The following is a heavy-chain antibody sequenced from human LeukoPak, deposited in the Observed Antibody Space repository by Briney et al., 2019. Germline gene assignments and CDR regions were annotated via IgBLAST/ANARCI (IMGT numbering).Heavy chain of an antibody. CDR2: ISSSGSTI. CDR3: ARVVDGSGSYDNHDSFDI. Sequence: GGSLSLSCAASGFTFSSYAMSWIRQAPGKGLEWVSYISSSGSTIFYADSVKGRFTISRDNAKSSLHLQMNSLRAEDTAVYYCARVVDGSGSYDNHDSFDIWGQGTMVTVSS. J-gene: IGHJ3*02. V-gene: IGHV3-11*01. CDR1: GFTFSSYA. D-gene: IGHD3-10*01.